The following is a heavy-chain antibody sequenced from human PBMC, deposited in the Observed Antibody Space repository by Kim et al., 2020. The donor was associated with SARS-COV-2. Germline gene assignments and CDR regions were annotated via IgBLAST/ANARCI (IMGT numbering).Heavy chain of an antibody. J-gene: IGHJ6*02. D-gene: IGHD3-3*01. V-gene: IGHV4-39*01. CDR2: IYYSGST. CDR3: ARLCKDLGKGYYDFWSGYYGDYYHYGMDV. CDR1: GGSISSSSYY. Sequence: SETLSLTCTVSGGSISSSSYYWGWIRQPPGKGLEWIGSIYYSGSTYYNPSLKSRVTISVDTSKNQFSLKLSSVTAADTAVYYCARLCKDLGKGYYDFWSGYYGDYYHYGMDVWGQGTTVTVSS.